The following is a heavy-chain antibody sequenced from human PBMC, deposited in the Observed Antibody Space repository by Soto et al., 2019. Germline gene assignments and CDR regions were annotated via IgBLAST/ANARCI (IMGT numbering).Heavy chain of an antibody. CDR3: AIGGIPEQIQLWLENDGYYFDY. CDR1: GFTFSNYA. D-gene: IGHD5-18*01. CDR2: ISSSGDSP. Sequence: PGGSLRLSCAASGFTFSNYAMSWVRQAPGKGLEWVSAISSSGDSPYYADSVKGRFTISRDNSKNTLYLQMNSLRVEDTAVYYCAIGGIPEQIQLWLENDGYYFDYWGQGTLVTVSS. J-gene: IGHJ4*02. V-gene: IGHV3-23*01.